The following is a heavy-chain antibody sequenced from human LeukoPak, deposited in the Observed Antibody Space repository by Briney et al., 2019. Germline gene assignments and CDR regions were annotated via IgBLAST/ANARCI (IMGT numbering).Heavy chain of an antibody. J-gene: IGHJ4*02. Sequence: ASVKVSCKASGYTFTGYYMHWVRQAPGQGLEWMGWINPNSGGTNFAQKFQGRVTMTRDTSISTAYMELSRLRSDDTAVYYCARENRGGTSISSHIYYFDYWGQGTLVTVS. CDR2: INPNSGGT. V-gene: IGHV1-2*02. CDR3: ARENRGGTSISSHIYYFDY. CDR1: GYTFTGYY. D-gene: IGHD1-14*01.